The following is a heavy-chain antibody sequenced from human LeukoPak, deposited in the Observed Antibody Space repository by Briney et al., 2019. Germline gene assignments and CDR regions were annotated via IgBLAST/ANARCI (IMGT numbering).Heavy chain of an antibody. CDR1: GYTFTGYY. V-gene: IGHV1-2*04. D-gene: IGHD6-13*01. CDR3: ARGGGSSWSKIYNWFDP. J-gene: IGHJ5*02. Sequence: ASVKVSCKAPGYTFTGYYMHWVRQAPGQGLEWMGWINPNSGGTNYAQKFQGWVTMTRDTSISTAYMELSRLRSDDTAVYYCARGGGSSWSKIYNWFDPWGQGTLVTVSS. CDR2: INPNSGGT.